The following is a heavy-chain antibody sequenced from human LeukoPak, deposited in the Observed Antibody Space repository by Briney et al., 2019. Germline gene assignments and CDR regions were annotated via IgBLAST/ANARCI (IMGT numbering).Heavy chain of an antibody. CDR1: GFIFSDYA. CDR2: ISGGGGST. V-gene: IGHV3-23*01. D-gene: IGHD3-22*01. J-gene: IGHJ3*01. CDR3: ARDRRVYYYDSSGLT. Sequence: GGSLRLSCAASGFIFSDYAMSWVRQAPGKGLEWVSAISGGGGSTYYADSVKGRFTVSRDISKNTLYLQMNSLRAEDTAVYYCARDRRVYYYDSSGLTWGQGTMVTVSP.